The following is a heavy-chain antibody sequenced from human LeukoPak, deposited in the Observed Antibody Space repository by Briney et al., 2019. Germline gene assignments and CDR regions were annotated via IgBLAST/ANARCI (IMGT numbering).Heavy chain of an antibody. CDR3: ARTSARGAQFDY. V-gene: IGHV4-4*07. D-gene: IGHD3-10*01. CDR2: IYSSGST. J-gene: IGHJ4*02. Sequence: PSETLSLTCSVSGGSISSYYWSWIRQPAGKGLEWIGRIYSSGSTNYNPSLKTRVTMSLDTSKNQFSLNLTTVTAADTAVYYCARTSARGAQFDYWGQGTLVTLSS. CDR1: GGSISSYY.